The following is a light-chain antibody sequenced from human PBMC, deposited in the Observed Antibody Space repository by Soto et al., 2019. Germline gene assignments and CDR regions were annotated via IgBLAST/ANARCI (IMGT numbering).Light chain of an antibody. Sequence: QSVLTQPASVSGSPGQSITISCTGTSSDVGGYNYVSWYQQHPGKAPKLMIYDVSNRPSGVSNRFSASQSGNTASLRFFGLQAEDEGDYYCASYTSSSTLVFGSGTKVTVL. CDR1: SSDVGGYNY. V-gene: IGLV2-14*01. J-gene: IGLJ1*01. CDR3: ASYTSSSTLV. CDR2: DVS.